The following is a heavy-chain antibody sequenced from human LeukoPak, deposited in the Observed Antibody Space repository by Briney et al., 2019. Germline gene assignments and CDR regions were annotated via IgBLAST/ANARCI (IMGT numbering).Heavy chain of an antibody. J-gene: IGHJ5*02. Sequence: GGSLRLSCAGSGFTFANYWMHWVRHAPGQGLVWLLRLNGDGTTATYADSVKGRFTISRDNAKKTLYLQLTSLRAEDTAVYFCARDPGVRGVYYNYFDPWGQGTLVTVSS. V-gene: IGHV3-74*01. D-gene: IGHD3-10*01. CDR2: LNGDGTTA. CDR1: GFTFANYW. CDR3: ARDPGVRGVYYNYFDP.